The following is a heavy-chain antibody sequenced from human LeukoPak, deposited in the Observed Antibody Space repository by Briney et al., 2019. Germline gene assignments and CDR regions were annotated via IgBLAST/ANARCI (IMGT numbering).Heavy chain of an antibody. V-gene: IGHV3-53*01. CDR1: GFTVSSNY. J-gene: IGHJ3*02. Sequence: GGSLRLSCAASGFTVSSNYMSWVRQAPGKGLEWVSVIYSGGSTYYADPVKGRFTISRDNSKNTLYLQMNSLRAEDTAVYYCARERSASDAFDIWGQGTMVTVSS. CDR2: IYSGGST. CDR3: ARERSASDAFDI.